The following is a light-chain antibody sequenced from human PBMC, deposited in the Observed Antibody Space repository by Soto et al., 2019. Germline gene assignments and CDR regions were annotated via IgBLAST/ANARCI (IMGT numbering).Light chain of an antibody. CDR2: EVI. J-gene: IGLJ1*01. CDR1: SSDIGGYNY. Sequence: QSVLTQPASVSGSPGQSITISCTGASSDIGGYNYVSWYQHHPGKAPKLLIYEVINRPSGVSNRFSGSKSGKTASLTISGLQAEDEADYYCSSSTTYGTLFYVFGPGTKVNV. V-gene: IGLV2-14*01. CDR3: SSSTTYGTLFYV.